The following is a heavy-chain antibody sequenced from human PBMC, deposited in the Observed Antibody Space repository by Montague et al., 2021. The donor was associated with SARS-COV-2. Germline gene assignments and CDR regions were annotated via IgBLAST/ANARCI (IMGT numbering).Heavy chain of an antibody. D-gene: IGHD3-3*01. CDR3: ARVRGLTIFGVVGPFDY. V-gene: IGHV4-31*03. CDR2: IYYSGTT. Sequence: TLSLTCTVSGGSISSGGYYWSWIRQHPGKGLERIGYIYYSGTTYYNPSLKSRATISVDTSKNQFSLKLSSVTAADTAVYYCARVRGLTIFGVVGPFDYWGQGTLVTVSS. J-gene: IGHJ4*02. CDR1: GGSISSGGYY.